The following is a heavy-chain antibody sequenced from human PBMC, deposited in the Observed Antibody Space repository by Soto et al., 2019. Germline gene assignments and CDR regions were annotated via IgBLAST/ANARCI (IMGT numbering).Heavy chain of an antibody. D-gene: IGHD3-10*01. CDR1: GFSLSTSGVG. CDR2: IYWDDDK. CDR3: AHTQLNYYGSGTYYFDY. J-gene: IGHJ4*02. V-gene: IGHV2-5*02. Sequence: QITLKESGPTLVKATQTLTLTCTFSGFSLSTSGVGVGWIRQPPGKALEWLALIYWDDDKRYSPSLKSRLTITKDISKNQVVLIMTNMDPVDTATYYCAHTQLNYYGSGTYYFDYWGQGTLVTVSS.